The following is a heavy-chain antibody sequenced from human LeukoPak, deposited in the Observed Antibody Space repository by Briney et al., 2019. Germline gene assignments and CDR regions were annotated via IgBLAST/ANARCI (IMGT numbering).Heavy chain of an antibody. CDR2: IIPIFGTA. CDR3: ARGRLAVAGTTVRYNWFDP. D-gene: IGHD6-19*01. J-gene: IGHJ5*02. V-gene: IGHV1-69*13. Sequence: PLASVKVSCKASGYTFTSYGISWVRQAPGQGLEWMGGIIPIFGTANYAQKFQGRVTITADESTSTAYMELSSLRSEDTAVYYCARGRLAVAGTTVRYNWFDPWGQGTLVTVSS. CDR1: GYTFTSYG.